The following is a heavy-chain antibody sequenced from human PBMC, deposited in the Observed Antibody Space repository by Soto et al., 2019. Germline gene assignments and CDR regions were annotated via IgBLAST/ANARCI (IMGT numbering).Heavy chain of an antibody. J-gene: IGHJ4*02. CDR1: GFTFSSYA. D-gene: IGHD4-17*01. CDR3: ARESSLYGGNPFDY. Sequence: PGGSLRLSCAASGFTFSSYAMHWVRQAPGKGLEWVAVISYDGSNKYYADSVKGRFTISRDNSKSTLYLQMNSLRAEDTAVYYCARESSLYGGNPFDYWGQGTLVTVS. CDR2: ISYDGSNK. V-gene: IGHV3-30-3*01.